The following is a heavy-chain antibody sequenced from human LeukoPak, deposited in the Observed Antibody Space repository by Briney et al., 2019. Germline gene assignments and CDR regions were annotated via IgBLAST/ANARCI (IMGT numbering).Heavy chain of an antibody. CDR2: INPNSGGT. CDR3: ASIRRIYDSSGSSFDY. J-gene: IGHJ4*02. Sequence: ASVKVSCKASGYTFTGYYMHWVRQAPGQGLEWMGRINPNSGGTNYAQKFQGRVTMTRDTSISTAYMELSRLRSDDTAVYYCASIRRIYDSSGSSFDYWRQGTLVTVSS. V-gene: IGHV1-2*06. D-gene: IGHD3-22*01. CDR1: GYTFTGYY.